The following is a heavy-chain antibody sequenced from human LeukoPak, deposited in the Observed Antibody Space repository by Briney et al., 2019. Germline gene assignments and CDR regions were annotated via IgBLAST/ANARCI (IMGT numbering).Heavy chain of an antibody. Sequence: SETLSLTCTVSGGSISSYYWSWIRQPPGKGLEWIGYIYYTGSTNYNPSLKSRVTISLDTSKNQFSLKLSSVTAADTAVYYCARVSYSNSGDNWFDPWSQGTLVTVSS. CDR3: ARVSYSNSGDNWFDP. J-gene: IGHJ5*02. CDR1: GGSISSYY. CDR2: IYYTGST. V-gene: IGHV4-59*01. D-gene: IGHD4-11*01.